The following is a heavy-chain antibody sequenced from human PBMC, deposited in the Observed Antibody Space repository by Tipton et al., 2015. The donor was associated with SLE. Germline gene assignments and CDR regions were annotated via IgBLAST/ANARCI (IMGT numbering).Heavy chain of an antibody. CDR1: GFTFGDSS. Sequence: SLRLSCTASGFTFGDSSMTWVRQVPGKGLEWIGVIRSKTFGATTEYAASVKGRFIISRGDSKSIVFLQMSSLRTEDTAVYFCTRGGYTYGLWGQGTLVTVSS. CDR3: TRGGYTYGL. D-gene: IGHD5-18*01. V-gene: IGHV3-49*04. J-gene: IGHJ4*02. CDR2: IRSKTFGATT.